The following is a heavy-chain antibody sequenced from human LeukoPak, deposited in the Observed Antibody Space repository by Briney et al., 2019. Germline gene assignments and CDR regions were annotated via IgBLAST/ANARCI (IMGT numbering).Heavy chain of an antibody. CDR3: AKAAGPPADDY. J-gene: IGHJ4*02. V-gene: IGHV3-64*04. CDR1: GFTFSVYA. Sequence: GGSLRLSCSASGFTFSVYAIHWVRQAPGKGLEYVSTIISNGGSTYYADSVKGRFTISRDNSKNTLYLQMNSLRAEDTAVYYCAKAAGPPADDYWGQGTLVTVSS. D-gene: IGHD6-13*01. CDR2: IISNGGST.